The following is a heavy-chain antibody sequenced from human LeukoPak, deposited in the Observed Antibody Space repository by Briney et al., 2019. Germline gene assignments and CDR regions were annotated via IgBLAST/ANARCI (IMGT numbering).Heavy chain of an antibody. CDR3: ARDTGYVNCFDP. Sequence: ASVKVSCKASGYTFTGYYMRWVRQAPGQGLEWMGWINPNSGGTNYAQKFQGRVTMTRDTSLSTAYMELSRLRSDDTSVYYCARDTGYVNCFDPWGQGTLVTVSS. CDR2: INPNSGGT. CDR1: GYTFTGYY. V-gene: IGHV1-2*02. D-gene: IGHD3-9*01. J-gene: IGHJ5*02.